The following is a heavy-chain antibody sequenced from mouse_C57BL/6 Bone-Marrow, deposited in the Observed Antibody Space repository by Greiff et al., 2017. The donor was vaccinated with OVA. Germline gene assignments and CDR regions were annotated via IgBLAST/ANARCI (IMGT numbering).Heavy chain of an antibody. J-gene: IGHJ3*01. D-gene: IGHD1-1*01. CDR1: GYTFTSYW. Sequence: VQLQQSGAELVKPGASVKLSCKASGYTFTSYWMHWVKQRPGQGLEWIGMIHPNSGSTNYNEKFKSKATLTVDKSSSTAYMQLSSLTSEDSAVYYCAISENYYYCSLFAYWGQGTLVTVSA. CDR3: AISENYYYCSLFAY. V-gene: IGHV1-64*01. CDR2: IHPNSGST.